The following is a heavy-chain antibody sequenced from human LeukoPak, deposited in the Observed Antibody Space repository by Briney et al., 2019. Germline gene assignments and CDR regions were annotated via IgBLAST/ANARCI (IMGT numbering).Heavy chain of an antibody. CDR1: GFTFSSYS. J-gene: IGHJ4*02. V-gene: IGHV3-21*01. CDR3: ARPIRGYSGYEFDY. Sequence: GGSLRLSCAASGFTFSSYSMNWVRQAPGKGLEWVSSISSSSSYIYYADSVKGRFTISRDNAKNSLYLQMNSLRAEDTAVYYCARPIRGYSGYEFDYWGQGTLVIVSS. CDR2: ISSSSSYI. D-gene: IGHD5-12*01.